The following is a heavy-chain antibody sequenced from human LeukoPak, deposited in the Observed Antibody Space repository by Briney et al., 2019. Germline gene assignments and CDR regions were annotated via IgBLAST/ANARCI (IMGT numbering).Heavy chain of an antibody. J-gene: IGHJ6*03. CDR2: IYYSGST. CDR1: GGSISSYY. CDR3: ARGLTGPTVRYYYNYYMDV. Sequence: PSGTLSLTCTVSGGSISSYYWSWIRQPPGKGPEWIGYIYYSGSTNYNPSLKSRVTISVDTSKNQFSLKLSSVTAADTAVYYCARGLTGPTVRYYYNYYMDVWGKGITVTISS. D-gene: IGHD1-1*01. V-gene: IGHV4-59*08.